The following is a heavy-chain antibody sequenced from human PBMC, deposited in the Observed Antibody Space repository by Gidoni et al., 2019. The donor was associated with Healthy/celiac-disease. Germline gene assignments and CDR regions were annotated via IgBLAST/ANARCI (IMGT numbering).Heavy chain of an antibody. J-gene: IGHJ4*02. CDR3: ARGYSSGWYGVPLFDY. CDR1: GGSISSYY. D-gene: IGHD6-19*01. V-gene: IGHV4-59*01. CDR2: IYYSGST. Sequence: QVQLQESGPGLVKPSETLSLTCTVSGGSISSYYWSWIRQPPGKGLEWIGYIYYSGSTNYNPSLKSRVTISVDTSKNQFALKLSSVTAADTAVYYCARGYSSGWYGVPLFDYWGQGTLVTVSS.